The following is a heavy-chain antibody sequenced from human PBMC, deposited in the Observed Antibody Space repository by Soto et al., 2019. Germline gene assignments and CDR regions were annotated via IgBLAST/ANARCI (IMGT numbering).Heavy chain of an antibody. V-gene: IGHV4-59*01. CDR3: ATSKQWLIYFDY. CDR2: IYYSGST. D-gene: IGHD6-19*01. J-gene: IGHJ4*02. CDR1: GGSISSYY. Sequence: SETLSLTCTVSGGSISSYYWSWIRQPPGKGLEWIGYIYYSGSTNYNPSLKSRVTISEDTSKNQFSLKLSSVTAADTAVYYCATSKQWLIYFDYWGQGTLVTVSS.